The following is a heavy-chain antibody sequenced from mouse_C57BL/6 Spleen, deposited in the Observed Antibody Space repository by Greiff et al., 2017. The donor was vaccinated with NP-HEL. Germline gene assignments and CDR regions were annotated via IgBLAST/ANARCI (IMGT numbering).Heavy chain of an antibody. V-gene: IGHV1-42*01. CDR3: ARGDYEDAMDY. D-gene: IGHD2-4*01. J-gene: IGHJ4*01. CDR2: INPSTGGT. Sequence: VQLQQSGPELVKPGASVKISCKASGYSFTGYYMNWVKQSPEKSLEWIGEINPSTGGTTYNQKFKAKATLTVDKSSSTAYMQLKSLTSEDSAVYYCARGDYEDAMDYWGQGTSVTVSS. CDR1: GYSFTGYY.